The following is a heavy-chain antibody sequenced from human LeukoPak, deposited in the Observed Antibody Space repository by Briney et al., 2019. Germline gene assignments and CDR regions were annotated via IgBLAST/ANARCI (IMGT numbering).Heavy chain of an antibody. CDR1: GGSISSGDYY. J-gene: IGHJ4*02. CDR2: IYYSGST. Sequence: SETLSLTCTVFGGSISSGDYYWSWIRQPPGKGLEWIGYIYYSGSTYYNPSLKSRVTISVDTSKNQFSLKLSSVTAADTAVYYCARDSGSGLDYWGQGTLVTVSS. D-gene: IGHD2-15*01. V-gene: IGHV4-30-4*08. CDR3: ARDSGSGLDY.